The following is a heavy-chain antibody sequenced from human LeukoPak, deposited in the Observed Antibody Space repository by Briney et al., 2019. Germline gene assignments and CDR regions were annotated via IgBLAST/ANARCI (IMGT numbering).Heavy chain of an antibody. Sequence: ASVKVSCKASGGTFSSYAISWVRQAPGQGLEWMGGIIPISGTANYAQKFQGRVTITADESTSTAYMELSSLRSEDTAVYYCARGEAGITMIVVANWFDPWGQGTLVTVSS. D-gene: IGHD3-22*01. J-gene: IGHJ5*02. CDR1: GGTFSSYA. CDR2: IIPISGTA. V-gene: IGHV1-69*13. CDR3: ARGEAGITMIVVANWFDP.